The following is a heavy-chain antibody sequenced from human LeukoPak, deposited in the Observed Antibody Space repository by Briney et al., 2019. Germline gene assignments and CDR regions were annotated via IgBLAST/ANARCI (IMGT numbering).Heavy chain of an antibody. CDR3: ARGPIAAAGTRDSRYYYYYMDV. V-gene: IGHV1-69*06. CDR2: IIPIFGTA. J-gene: IGHJ6*03. D-gene: IGHD6-13*01. CDR1: GGTFSSYA. Sequence: SVKVSCKASGGTFSSYAISWVRQAPGQGLEWMGGIIPIFGTANYAQKFQGRVTITADKSTSTAYMELSSLRSEDTAVYYCARGPIAAAGTRDSRYYYYYMDVWGKGTTVTVSS.